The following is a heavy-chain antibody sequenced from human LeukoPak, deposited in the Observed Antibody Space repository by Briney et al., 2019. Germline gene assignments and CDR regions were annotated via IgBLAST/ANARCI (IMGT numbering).Heavy chain of an antibody. Sequence: PGGSLRLSCEASGLTFDIYSMSWVRQAPGKGLEWVSAISDSGGNTYYADSVKGRFTISRDNSKNTLYLHMNSLRAEDTAVYYCAKGSYYYDSSGAEGGQGTLVTVSS. V-gene: IGHV3-23*01. CDR1: GLTFDIYS. CDR2: ISDSGGNT. D-gene: IGHD3-22*01. CDR3: AKGSYYYDSSGAE. J-gene: IGHJ4*02.